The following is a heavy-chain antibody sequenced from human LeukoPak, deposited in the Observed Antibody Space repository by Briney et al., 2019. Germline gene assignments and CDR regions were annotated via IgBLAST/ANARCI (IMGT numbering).Heavy chain of an antibody. D-gene: IGHD5-12*01. CDR3: AKYSGYDHLFDY. J-gene: IGHJ4*02. CDR2: TRYDGSNK. V-gene: IGHV3-30*02. Sequence: GGSLRPSCAASGFTFSSYGMHWVRQAAGKGLEWVAFTRYDGSNKYYADSVKGRFTISRDNSKNTLYLQMNSLRAEDTAVYYCAKYSGYDHLFDYWGQGTLVTVSS. CDR1: GFTFSSYG.